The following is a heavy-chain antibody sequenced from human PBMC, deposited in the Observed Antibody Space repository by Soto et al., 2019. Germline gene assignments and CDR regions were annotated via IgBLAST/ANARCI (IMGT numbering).Heavy chain of an antibody. D-gene: IGHD2-15*01. V-gene: IGHV1-24*01. Sequence: ASVKVSCKVSGYTLTELSMHWVRQAPGKGLVWMGGFDPEDGETIYAQKFQGRVTMTEDTSTDTAYMELSSLRSEDTAVYYCATRLYCSGGSCYPATNWFDPWGQGTLVTVSS. J-gene: IGHJ5*02. CDR2: FDPEDGET. CDR1: GYTLTELS. CDR3: ATRLYCSGGSCYPATNWFDP.